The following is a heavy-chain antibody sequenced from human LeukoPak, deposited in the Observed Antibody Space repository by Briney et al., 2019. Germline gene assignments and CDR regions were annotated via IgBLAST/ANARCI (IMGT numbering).Heavy chain of an antibody. CDR1: GFTFSSYS. D-gene: IGHD1-26*01. CDR3: ARDPGATLGKYYFDY. CDR2: ISSSSSYI. Sequence: GGSLRLSCAASGFTFSSYSMNWVRQAPGKGLEWVSSISSSSSYIYYADSVKGRFTISRDNAKNSLYLQMNSLRAEDTAVYYCARDPGATLGKYYFDYWGQGTLVIVSS. V-gene: IGHV3-21*01. J-gene: IGHJ4*02.